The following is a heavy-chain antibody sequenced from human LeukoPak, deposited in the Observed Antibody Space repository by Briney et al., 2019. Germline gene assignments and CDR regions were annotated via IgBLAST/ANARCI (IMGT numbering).Heavy chain of an antibody. CDR2: ISGSDGNT. CDR1: GFTFSSYS. V-gene: IGHV3-23*01. Sequence: GGSLRLSYEASGFTFSSYSMTWVRQAPGKGLEWVSVISGSDGNTYYADSVKGRFTISRDNSKNTLYLQLSSLRAEDTAVYYCAKDRTETTVTIDYWGQGTLVTVSS. D-gene: IGHD4-17*01. CDR3: AKDRTETTVTIDY. J-gene: IGHJ4*02.